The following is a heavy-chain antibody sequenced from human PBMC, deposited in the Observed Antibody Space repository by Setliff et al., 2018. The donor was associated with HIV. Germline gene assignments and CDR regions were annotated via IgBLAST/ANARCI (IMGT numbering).Heavy chain of an antibody. CDR1: GGSISSGGYY. CDR2: IYYSGGT. CDR3: ARVPTNPDFYYYYMDV. J-gene: IGHJ6*03. V-gene: IGHV4-31*03. Sequence: SETLSLTCTVSGGSISSGGYYWSWIRQHPGKGLEWIGYIYYSGGTYYNPSLKSRVTISVDTSRNQFSLKLSSVTAADTAVYYCARVPTNPDFYYYYMDVWGKGTTVTVSS.